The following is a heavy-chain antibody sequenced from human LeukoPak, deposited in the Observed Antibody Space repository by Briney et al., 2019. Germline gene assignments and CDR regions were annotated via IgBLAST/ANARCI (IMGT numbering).Heavy chain of an antibody. D-gene: IGHD2-2*01. CDR1: GFTFSSYD. J-gene: IGHJ3*01. Sequence: GGSLRLSCAASGFTFSSYDMHWVRQVPGKGLEWVAVMYYDGRNKYYADSVKGRFTISRDNSKNTLYLQINSLRAKDTAVFHCARKVLVPAATGADAFDVWGRGTMVIVSS. V-gene: IGHV3-33*01. CDR2: MYYDGRNK. CDR3: ARKVLVPAATGADAFDV.